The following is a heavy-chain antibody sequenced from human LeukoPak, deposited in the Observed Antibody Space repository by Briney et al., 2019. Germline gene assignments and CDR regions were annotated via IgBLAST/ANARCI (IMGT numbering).Heavy chain of an antibody. CDR2: IYYSGST. D-gene: IGHD6-19*01. CDR3: ARDRYSTGNYYYYYYYMDV. CDR1: GGSISSSSYY. V-gene: IGHV4-39*07. J-gene: IGHJ6*03. Sequence: SETLSLTCAVSGGSISSSSYYWGWIRQPPGKGLEWIGSIYYSGSTYYNPSLKSRVTISVDTSKNQFSLKLSSVTAADTAVYYCARDRYSTGNYYYYYYYMDVWGKGTTVTVSS.